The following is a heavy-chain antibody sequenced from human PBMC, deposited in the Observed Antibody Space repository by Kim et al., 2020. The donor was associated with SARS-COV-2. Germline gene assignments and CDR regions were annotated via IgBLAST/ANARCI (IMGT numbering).Heavy chain of an antibody. V-gene: IGHV3-64*02. J-gene: IGHJ4*02. CDR2: ISSSGANT. CDR3: VRRATAADAGYDY. CDR1: GFTFSNFA. D-gene: IGHD6-13*01. Sequence: GGSLRLSCAVSGFTFSNFAIHWVRQAPGKGLESVSAISSSGANTYYADSVKGRFTISRDNSKNTLYLQMGSLRAEDMAVYYCVRRATAADAGYDYWGQGTLVTVSS.